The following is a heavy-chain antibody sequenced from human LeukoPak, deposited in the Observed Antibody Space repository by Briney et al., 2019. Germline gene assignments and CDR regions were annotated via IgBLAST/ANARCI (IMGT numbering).Heavy chain of an antibody. Sequence: ASVKVSCKASGYTFTSYDIDWVRQATGQGLEWMGWMNPNSGNTGYAQKFQGRVTMTRNTSISTAYMEPSSLRSEDTAVYYCARGRGNYDILTQFDYWGQGTLVTVSS. D-gene: IGHD3-9*01. J-gene: IGHJ4*02. CDR1: GYTFTSYD. CDR2: MNPNSGNT. V-gene: IGHV1-8*01. CDR3: ARGRGNYDILTQFDY.